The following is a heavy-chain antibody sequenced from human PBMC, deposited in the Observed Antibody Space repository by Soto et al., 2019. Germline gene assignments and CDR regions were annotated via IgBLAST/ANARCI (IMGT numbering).Heavy chain of an antibody. CDR1: GYTFTSYD. Sequence: ASVKVSCKASGYTFTSYDINWVRQATGQGLEWMGWMNPNSGNTGYAQKFQGRVTMTRNTSISTAYMELSSLRSEDTAVYYCARGLRYLEWYRWFDPWGQGTLVTVSS. V-gene: IGHV1-8*01. CDR3: ARGLRYLEWYRWFDP. D-gene: IGHD3-3*01. J-gene: IGHJ5*02. CDR2: MNPNSGNT.